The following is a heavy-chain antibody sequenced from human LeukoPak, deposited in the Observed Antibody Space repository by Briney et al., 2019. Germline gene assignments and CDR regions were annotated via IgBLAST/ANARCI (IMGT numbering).Heavy chain of an antibody. J-gene: IGHJ5*02. Sequence: KPSETLSLTCTVSGDSISSYYWSWIRQPPGKGLEWIGYIFYSGDTNYNPSLKSRVTISVDTSKTQFSLKLSSVTATDTAVYYCARHSANNWFDPWGQGTLVTVSS. CDR2: IFYSGDT. CDR3: ARHSANNWFDP. V-gene: IGHV4-59*08. CDR1: GDSISSYY.